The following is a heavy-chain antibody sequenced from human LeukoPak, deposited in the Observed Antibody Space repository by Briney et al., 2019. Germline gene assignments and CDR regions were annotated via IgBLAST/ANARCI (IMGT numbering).Heavy chain of an antibody. V-gene: IGHV4-59*01. D-gene: IGHD3-3*01. J-gene: IGHJ3*02. CDR1: GGSISSYY. CDR3: ARPGVLNDAFDI. CDR2: IYYSGST. Sequence: SETLSLTCTVSGGSISSYYWSWIRQPPGKGLEWIGYIYYSGSTNYNPSLKSRVTISVDTSKNQFSLKLSSVTAADTAVYYCARPGVLNDAFDIWGQGTMVTVSS.